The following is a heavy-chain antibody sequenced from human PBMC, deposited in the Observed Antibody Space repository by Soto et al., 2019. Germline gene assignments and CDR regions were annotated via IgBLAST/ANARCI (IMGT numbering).Heavy chain of an antibody. CDR3: ASLFPSPTTVTTFDY. V-gene: IGHV4-28*01. CDR1: GYSISSSNW. CDR2: IYYSGTT. J-gene: IGHJ4*02. D-gene: IGHD4-17*01. Sequence: SETLSLTCAVSGYSISSSNWWGWIRQPPGKGLEWIGYIYYSGTTNYNPSLKSRVTISVDTSKNQLSLKLTSVTAADTAVYYCASLFPSPTTVTTFDYWGQGTLVTVSS.